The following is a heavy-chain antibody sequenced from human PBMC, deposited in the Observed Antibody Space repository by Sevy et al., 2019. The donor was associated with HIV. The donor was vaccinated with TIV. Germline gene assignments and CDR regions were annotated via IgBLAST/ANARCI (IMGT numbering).Heavy chain of an antibody. Sequence: ASVKVSCKVSGYTLTQLSMHWVRQAPGKGLEWMGSFDPEDGETIYAQKFQGRVTMTEDTSTDTAYMERGSLKSEDTAVFYCAITKDYYDSSGYPFDYWGQGTLVTVSS. D-gene: IGHD3-22*01. V-gene: IGHV1-24*01. J-gene: IGHJ4*02. CDR1: GYTLTQLS. CDR2: FDPEDGET. CDR3: AITKDYYDSSGYPFDY.